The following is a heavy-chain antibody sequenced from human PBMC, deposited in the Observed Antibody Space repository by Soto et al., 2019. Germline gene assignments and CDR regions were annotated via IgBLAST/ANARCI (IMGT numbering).Heavy chain of an antibody. CDR2: ISSSSTI. Sequence: GGSLRLSCAASGFTFSSYSMNWVRQAPGKGLEWVSYISSSSTIYYADSVKDKITISADKSIDTAYLQWHSLEAADTATYYCARRGESTNWYIVDIPLDFWGQGTPVTVSS. CDR1: GFTFSSYS. D-gene: IGHD2-15*01. CDR3: ARRGESTNWYIVDIPLDF. V-gene: IGHV3-48*01. J-gene: IGHJ4*02.